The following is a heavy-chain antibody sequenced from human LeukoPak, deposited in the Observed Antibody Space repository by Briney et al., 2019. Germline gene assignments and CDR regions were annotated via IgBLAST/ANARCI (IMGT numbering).Heavy chain of an antibody. V-gene: IGHV4-39*02. CDR3: ARGGYSSWRDNWFDS. CDR1: SGSISTSNYY. Sequence: PSETLSLTCTVSSGSISTSNYYWGWVRQSPGKGLEWIGEINHNETTNYNPSLESRLTISVDTSKNHFSLRLTSVTAADTAMYYCARGGYSSWRDNWFDSWGQGTLVTVSS. CDR2: INHNETT. J-gene: IGHJ5*01. D-gene: IGHD6-19*01.